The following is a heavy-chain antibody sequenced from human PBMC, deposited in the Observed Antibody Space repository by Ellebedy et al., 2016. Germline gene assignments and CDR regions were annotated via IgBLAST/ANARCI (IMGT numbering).Heavy chain of an antibody. CDR3: AREGSGWNSLDY. CDR1: GFTFSAYE. J-gene: IGHJ4*02. V-gene: IGHV3-7*01. Sequence: GGSLRLXXAASGFTFSAYELHWVRQAPGKGLEWVANIKQDGSEKYSVDSLKGRFTISRDNAKNSLYLQMDSLRAEDTAVYYCAREGSGWNSLDYWGQGTLVTVSS. D-gene: IGHD6-19*01. CDR2: IKQDGSEK.